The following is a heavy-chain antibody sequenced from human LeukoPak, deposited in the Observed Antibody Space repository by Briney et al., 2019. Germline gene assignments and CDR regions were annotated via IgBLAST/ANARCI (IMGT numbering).Heavy chain of an antibody. V-gene: IGHV3-23*01. Sequence: TGGSLRLSCAASGFTFSSYAMSWVRQGPGKGLEWVSEISGSGGIRYYADSVKGRFTLSRDNSKNTVYLQMNSLRVEDTAVYYCAKPSYYYDSSGPDWGQGTLVTVSS. D-gene: IGHD3-22*01. CDR1: GFTFSSYA. CDR3: AKPSYYYDSSGPD. J-gene: IGHJ4*02. CDR2: ISGSGGIR.